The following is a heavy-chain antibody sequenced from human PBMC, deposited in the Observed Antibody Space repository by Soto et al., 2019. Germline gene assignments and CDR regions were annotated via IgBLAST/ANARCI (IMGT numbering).Heavy chain of an antibody. V-gene: IGHV1-8*01. J-gene: IGHJ4*02. CDR2: MNPNSGNT. CDR3: ARERSYGLDY. D-gene: IGHD5-18*01. Sequence: QVQLVQSGAEVKKPGASVKVSCKASGYTXXXXXXXXVRQATGQGLEWMGWMNPNSGNTVYAQKFXXXXXXXXXXXXXXXXXXLXSLRSEDTAVYYCARERSYGLDYWGQGTLVTVSS. CDR1: GYTXXXXX.